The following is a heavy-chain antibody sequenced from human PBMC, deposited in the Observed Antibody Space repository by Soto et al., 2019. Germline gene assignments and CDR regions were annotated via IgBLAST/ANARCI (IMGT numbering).Heavy chain of an antibody. CDR2: IKSKTDGGTT. CDR1: GFTFSNAW. Sequence: GGSLRLSCAASGFTFSNAWMSWVRQAPGKGLEWVGRIKSKTDGGTTDYAAPVKGTFTISRDDSTNTLYLQMNSLKTEDTAVYYCATEMRWESSDWGGYWGQGTLVTVSS. J-gene: IGHJ4*02. CDR3: ATEMRWESSDWGGY. D-gene: IGHD6-19*01. V-gene: IGHV3-15*01.